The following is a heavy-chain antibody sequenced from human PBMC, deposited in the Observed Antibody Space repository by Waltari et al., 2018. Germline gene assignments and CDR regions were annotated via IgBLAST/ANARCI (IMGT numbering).Heavy chain of an antibody. CDR3: ARGGVGARTDY. D-gene: IGHD1-26*01. CDR2: ISGSTSYT. Sequence: EVQLVESGGGLVKPGGSLRPSGAASGFIFSSYSMNWVRQAPGKGPAWFASISGSTSYTYHADPLKGRFTISRDNAKNSLFLQMNSLRAEDTAVYYCARGGVGARTDYWGQGTLVTVSS. V-gene: IGHV3-21*01. CDR1: GFIFSSYS. J-gene: IGHJ4*02.